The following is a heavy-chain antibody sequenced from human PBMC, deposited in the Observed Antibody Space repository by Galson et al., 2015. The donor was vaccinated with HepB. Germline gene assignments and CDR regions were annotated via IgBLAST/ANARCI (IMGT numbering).Heavy chain of an antibody. D-gene: IGHD2-15*01. CDR3: ARVGGKLGYCSGGSCSNWFDP. CDR1: GGTFSSYA. J-gene: IGHJ5*02. CDR2: IIPTLGTT. V-gene: IGHV1-69*13. Sequence: SVKVSCKASGGTFSSYAFNWVRQAPGQGLEWMGGIIPTLGTTTSAQRFQGRVTITADELTNTAYMELSSLRSEDTAVYYCARVGGKLGYCSGGSCSNWFDPWGQGTLVTVSS.